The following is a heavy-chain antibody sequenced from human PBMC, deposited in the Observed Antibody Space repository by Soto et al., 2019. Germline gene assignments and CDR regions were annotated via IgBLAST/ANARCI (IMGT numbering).Heavy chain of an antibody. CDR2: IHPSGGGT. V-gene: IGHV1-46*02. Sequence: ASVKVSCKPSGYTFNTYYLHWVRQAPGQALEWMGVIHPSGGGTTYAQKFLGRVTVTRDTSTSTVFMELSSLRSDDTAVYYCARGGHIAVVTASFDYWGQGTLVIVSS. CDR3: ARGGHIAVVTASFDY. D-gene: IGHD2-21*02. CDR1: GYTFNTYY. J-gene: IGHJ4*02.